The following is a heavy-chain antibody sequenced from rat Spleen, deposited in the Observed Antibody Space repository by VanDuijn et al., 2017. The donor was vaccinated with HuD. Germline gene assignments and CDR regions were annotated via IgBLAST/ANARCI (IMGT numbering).Heavy chain of an antibody. CDR1: GFTFSDYG. D-gene: IGHD4-3*01. Sequence: EVQLVESGGGLVQPGRSLKLSCAASGFTFSDYGMAWVRQAPKKGLEWVATISSDGGRNFYRDSVKGRFTVSRDNAKSTLYLQMDSLRSEDTATYYCARQDTSGYSNWFAYWGQGTLVTVSS. CDR3: ARQDTSGYSNWFAY. J-gene: IGHJ3*01. V-gene: IGHV5S10*01. CDR2: ISSDGGRN.